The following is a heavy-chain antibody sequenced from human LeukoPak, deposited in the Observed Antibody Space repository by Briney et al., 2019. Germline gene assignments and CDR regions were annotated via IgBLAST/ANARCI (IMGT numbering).Heavy chain of an antibody. CDR2: IYYSGST. CDR3: ARGGDILTGYSFY. J-gene: IGHJ4*02. D-gene: IGHD3-9*01. V-gene: IGHV4-39*07. CDR1: GGSISSSSYY. Sequence: SETLSLTCTVSGGSISSSSYYWGWIRQPPGKGLEWIGSIYYSGSTYYNPSLKSRVTISVDTSKNQFSLKLSSVTAADTAVYYCARGGDILTGYSFYWGQGTLVTVSS.